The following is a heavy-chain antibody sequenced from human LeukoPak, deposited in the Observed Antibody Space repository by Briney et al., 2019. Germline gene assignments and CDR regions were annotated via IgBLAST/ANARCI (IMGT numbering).Heavy chain of an antibody. CDR2: INHSGST. CDR1: GGSFSGYY. Sequence: SETLSLTCAVYGGSFSGYYWSWIRQPPGKGLEWIGEINHSGSTNYNPSLKSQVTISVDTSKNQFSLKLSSVTAADTAVYYCASGVVVAATRYYFDYWGQGTLVTVSS. J-gene: IGHJ4*02. V-gene: IGHV4-34*01. D-gene: IGHD2-15*01. CDR3: ASGVVVAATRYYFDY.